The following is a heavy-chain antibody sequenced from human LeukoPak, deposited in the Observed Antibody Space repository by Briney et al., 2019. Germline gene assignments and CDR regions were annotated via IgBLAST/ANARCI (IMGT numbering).Heavy chain of an antibody. Sequence: GESLKISCKGSGYSFTSFWISWVRQMPGKGLEWMGKIDPSDSYTNYSPSFQGHVTISADKSISTAYLQWSSLKASDTAMYYCARRGYSGYDYAMDYWGQGTLVTVSS. CDR1: GYSFTSFW. V-gene: IGHV5-10-1*01. CDR2: IDPSDSYT. D-gene: IGHD5-12*01. CDR3: ARRGYSGYDYAMDY. J-gene: IGHJ4*02.